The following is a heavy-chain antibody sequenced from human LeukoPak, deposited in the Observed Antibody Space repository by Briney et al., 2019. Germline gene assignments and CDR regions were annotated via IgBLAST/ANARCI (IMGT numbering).Heavy chain of an antibody. Sequence: GGSMRLSCAASGFTFSSYAMSWVRQSPGKGLEWVSAISGSGGSTYYADSVKGRFTISRDNSKDTLYLQMNSLRVEDTAVYYCAKERGTGTIMYYFDYWGQGTLVTVSS. V-gene: IGHV3-23*01. CDR1: GFTFSSYA. J-gene: IGHJ4*02. D-gene: IGHD1-1*01. CDR2: ISGSGGST. CDR3: AKERGTGTIMYYFDY.